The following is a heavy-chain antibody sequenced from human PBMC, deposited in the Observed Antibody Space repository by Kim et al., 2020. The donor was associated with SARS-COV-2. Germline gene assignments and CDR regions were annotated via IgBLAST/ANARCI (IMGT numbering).Heavy chain of an antibody. CDR3: ARDRRHDFWSGYLGMDYYYGMDV. V-gene: IGHV1-18*01. Sequence: ASVKVSCKASGYTFTSYGISWVRQAPGQGLEWMGWISAYNGNTNYAQKLQGRVTMTTDTSTSTAYMELRSLRSDDTAVYYCARDRRHDFWSGYLGMDYYYGMDVWGQGTTVTVSS. D-gene: IGHD3-3*01. CDR2: ISAYNGNT. CDR1: GYTFTSYG. J-gene: IGHJ6*02.